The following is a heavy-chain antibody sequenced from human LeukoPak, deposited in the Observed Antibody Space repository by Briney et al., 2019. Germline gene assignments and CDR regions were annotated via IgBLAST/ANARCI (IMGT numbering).Heavy chain of an antibody. J-gene: IGHJ1*01. CDR1: GGSISSYY. CDR3: ARGKYYYDSSGYHTSEEYFQH. Sequence: SETLSLTCTVSGGSISSYYWSWIRQPAGKGLEWIGRIYTSGSTNYNPSLKSRVTMSVDTSKNQFSLKLSSVTAADTAVYYCARGKYYYDSSGYHTSEEYFQHWGQGTLVTVSS. D-gene: IGHD3-22*01. CDR2: IYTSGST. V-gene: IGHV4-4*07.